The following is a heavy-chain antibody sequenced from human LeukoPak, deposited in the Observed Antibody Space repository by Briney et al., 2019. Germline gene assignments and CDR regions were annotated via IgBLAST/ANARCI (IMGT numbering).Heavy chain of an antibody. CDR1: DDAISTTAYY. CDR3: ARHFRFIGFGELLAFDT. Sequence: PSETLSLTCSVSDDAISTTAYYWGWVRQSPGKGLEWIGSIFYNGDTYYDPSLKSRISISIDTSKNQFSLNLNSMTAADSGVYYCARHFRFIGFGELLAFDTWGQGTRVIVS. D-gene: IGHD3-10*01. CDR2: IFYNGDT. V-gene: IGHV4-39*01. J-gene: IGHJ4*02.